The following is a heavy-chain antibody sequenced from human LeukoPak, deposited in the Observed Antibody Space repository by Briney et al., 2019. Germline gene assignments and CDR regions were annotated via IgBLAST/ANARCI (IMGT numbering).Heavy chain of an antibody. V-gene: IGHV3-7*01. D-gene: IGHD3-10*01. CDR3: AREGPYGSGSYFDH. CDR1: GFTFSSYG. J-gene: IGHJ4*02. Sequence: GGSLRLSCAASGFTFSSYGMSWVRQAPGKGLEWVANIKQEGSEKYYVDSVKGRFTISRDNAKHSLYLQMNNLRVEDTAVYYCAREGPYGSGSYFDHWGQGTMVTVSS. CDR2: IKQEGSEK.